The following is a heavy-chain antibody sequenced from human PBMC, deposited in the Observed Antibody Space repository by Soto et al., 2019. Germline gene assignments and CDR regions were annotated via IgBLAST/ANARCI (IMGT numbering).Heavy chain of an antibody. Sequence: EVQLVESGGGLVQPGGSLRLSCAASGFTFSSYISSSSSTIYYADSVKGRFTISRDNAKNSLYLQMNSLSDEDTAVYYCARESRFLEWLSLNWFDPWGQGTLVTVSS. V-gene: IGHV3-48*02. CDR1: GFTFSSY. CDR2: SSSSSTI. CDR3: ARESRFLEWLSLNWFDP. D-gene: IGHD3-3*01. J-gene: IGHJ5*02.